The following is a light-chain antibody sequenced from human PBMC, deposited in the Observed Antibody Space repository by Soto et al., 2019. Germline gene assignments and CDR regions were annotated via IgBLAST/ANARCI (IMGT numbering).Light chain of an antibody. Sequence: EIVLTQSPATLSLSPGERATLSCRASQSVSSYLAWYQQKPGQAPRLLIYDASNRATGIPARFSGSGSGTDVILPISSLVPEEFAVYYYRQRSNWQLTFGGGTKVEIK. V-gene: IGKV3-11*01. CDR2: DAS. CDR3: RQRSNWQLT. J-gene: IGKJ4*01. CDR1: QSVSSY.